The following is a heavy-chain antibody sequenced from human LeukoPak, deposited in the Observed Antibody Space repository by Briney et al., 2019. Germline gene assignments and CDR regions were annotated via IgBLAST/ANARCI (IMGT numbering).Heavy chain of an antibody. V-gene: IGHV3-20*04. Sequence: PGGSLRLSCAASGYTFGDYGMSWVRQVPGKGLEWVSGTNRRGDITGYADFVKGRFTISRDNSKNTLYLQMNSLRAEDTAVYYCAKGITSSWYSLDVWGKGTTVTISS. CDR1: GYTFGDYG. D-gene: IGHD6-13*01. CDR2: TNRRGDIT. CDR3: AKGITSSWYSLDV. J-gene: IGHJ6*04.